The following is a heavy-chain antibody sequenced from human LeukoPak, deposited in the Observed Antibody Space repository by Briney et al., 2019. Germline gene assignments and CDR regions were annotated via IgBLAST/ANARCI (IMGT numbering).Heavy chain of an antibody. V-gene: IGHV3-23*01. J-gene: IGHJ4*02. CDR2: LSGSGSTT. CDR1: GFTFSSYE. D-gene: IGHD3-10*01. Sequence: GGSLRLSCAASGFTFSSYEMNWVRQAPGKGLEWVSALSGSGSTTYYADSVTGRFTISSDTSQNTLYLQMNSLKIEDTAVYYCAKANPTPRGVNFDYWGQGTLVTVSS. CDR3: AKANPTPRGVNFDY.